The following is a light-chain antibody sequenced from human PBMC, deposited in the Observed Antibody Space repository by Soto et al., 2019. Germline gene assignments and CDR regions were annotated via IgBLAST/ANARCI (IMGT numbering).Light chain of an antibody. J-gene: IGLJ3*02. CDR3: SSYTSSRIRV. V-gene: IGLV2-14*01. CDR2: DVT. Sequence: QSALTQPASVSGSPGQSITISCTGSSSDIGAYNYVSWYQQHPGKAPKLMIYDVTNRPSGVSYRFSGSKSGSTASLTISGLQAEDEADYYCSSYTSSRIRVFGGGTKVTVL. CDR1: SSDIGAYNY.